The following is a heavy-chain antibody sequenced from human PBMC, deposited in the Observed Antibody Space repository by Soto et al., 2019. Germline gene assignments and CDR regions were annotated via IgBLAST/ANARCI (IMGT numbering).Heavy chain of an antibody. Sequence: QVQLVESGGGVVQPGRSLRLSCAASGFSFSSCAMHWVRQAPGKGLEWVADISHDGSNKYYADSVKGRFTISRDNSGNTVDLQMNSLRPDATAVYYCARVNIAAAGLAYYVDYWGQGTLVTVSS. V-gene: IGHV3-30-3*01. CDR3: ARVNIAAAGLAYYVDY. CDR1: GFSFSSCA. CDR2: ISHDGSNK. J-gene: IGHJ4*02. D-gene: IGHD6-25*01.